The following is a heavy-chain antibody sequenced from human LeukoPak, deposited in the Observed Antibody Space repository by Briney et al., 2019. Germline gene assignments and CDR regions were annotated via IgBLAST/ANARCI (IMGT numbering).Heavy chain of an antibody. J-gene: IGHJ6*03. CDR2: INSDGSST. CDR1: GFTFSSYW. D-gene: IGHD3-3*01. V-gene: IGHV3-74*01. Sequence: GGSLRLSCAASGFTFSSYWMHWVRHAPGKGLGWVSRINSDGSSTNYADSAKGRFTICRDNAKNTLHLQMNSLRAEDTAVYYCAREGFWSRSIYYYYDMDVWGKETTVTVSS. CDR3: AREGFWSRSIYYYYDMDV.